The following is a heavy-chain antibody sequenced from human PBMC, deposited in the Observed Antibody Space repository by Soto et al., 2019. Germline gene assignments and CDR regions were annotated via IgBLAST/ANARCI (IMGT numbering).Heavy chain of an antibody. CDR2: IYYSGST. V-gene: IGHV4-59*01. CDR3: ARGSPNYYYGMDV. Sequence: TSETLSLTCTVSGGSISSYYWSWIRQPPGKGLEWIGYIYYSGSTNYNPSLKSRVTISVDTSKNQFSLKLSSVTAADTAVYYCARGSPNYYYGMDVWGQGTTVTVSS. CDR1: GGSISSYY. J-gene: IGHJ6*02.